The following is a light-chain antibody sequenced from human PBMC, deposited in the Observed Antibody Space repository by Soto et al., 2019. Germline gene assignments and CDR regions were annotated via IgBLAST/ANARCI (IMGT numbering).Light chain of an antibody. CDR3: ATWDDSLSGWV. CDR1: TSNIGSNY. CDR2: CND. V-gene: IGLV1-47*02. J-gene: IGLJ3*02. Sequence: QSVLTQPPSTSGTPGQRVTISCSGSTSNIGSNYVFWYQQIPGTAPKLVMNCNDQRPSGVPDRFSGSKSGTSASLAISGLRSEDEADYYCATWDDSLSGWVFGGGTKVTVL.